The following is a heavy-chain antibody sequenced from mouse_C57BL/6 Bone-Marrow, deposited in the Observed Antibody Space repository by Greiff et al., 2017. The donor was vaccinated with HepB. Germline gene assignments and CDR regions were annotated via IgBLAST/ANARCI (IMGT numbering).Heavy chain of an antibody. CDR1: GYTFTSYG. CDR2: IYPRSGNT. V-gene: IGHV1-81*01. CDR3: ARSSCYYAMDY. Sequence: QVQLQQSGAELARPGASVKLSCKASGYTFTSYGISWVKQRTGQGLEWIGEIYPRSGNTYYNEKFKGKATLTAEKSSSTAYMELRSLTSEDSAVYFCARSSCYYAMDYWGQGTSVTVSS. J-gene: IGHJ4*01.